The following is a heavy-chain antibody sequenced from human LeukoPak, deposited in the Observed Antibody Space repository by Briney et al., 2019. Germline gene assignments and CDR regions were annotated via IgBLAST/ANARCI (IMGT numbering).Heavy chain of an antibody. CDR3: ARGSKAAPGTFDY. Sequence: PSETLSLTCTVSGGSISSYYWNWLRQPPGEGREWIGYIYYTGSTDYNPSLKSRVAISVDTSKNQFSLKLSSVTAADTAVYYCARGSKAAPGTFDYWGQGTLVTVSS. V-gene: IGHV4-59*01. J-gene: IGHJ4*02. D-gene: IGHD6-13*01. CDR1: GGSISSYY. CDR2: IYYTGST.